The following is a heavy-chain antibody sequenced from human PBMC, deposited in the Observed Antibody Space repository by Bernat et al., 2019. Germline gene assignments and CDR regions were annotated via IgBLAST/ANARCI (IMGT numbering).Heavy chain of an antibody. CDR1: GGTFSSYA. CDR2: IIPIFGTA. CDR3: ARGGDCSGGSCYLGYYYMDV. J-gene: IGHJ6*03. Sequence: GSSVKVSCKASGGTFSSYAISWVRQAPGQGLEWMGGIIPIFGTANYAQKFQGRVTITADKSTSTAYMELSSLRSEDTAVYYCARGGDCSGGSCYLGYYYMDVWGKGTTVTVSS. D-gene: IGHD2-15*01. V-gene: IGHV1-69*06.